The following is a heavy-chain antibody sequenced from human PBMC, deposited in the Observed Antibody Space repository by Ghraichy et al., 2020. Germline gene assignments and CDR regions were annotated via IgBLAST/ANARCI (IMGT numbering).Heavy chain of an antibody. D-gene: IGHD2-2*01. CDR2: IWYDGSNK. CDR3: ARETCSSTSCLTAHYYYYGMDV. J-gene: IGHJ6*02. V-gene: IGHV3-33*01. CDR1: GFTFSSYG. Sequence: GESLNISCAASGFTFSSYGMHWVRQAPGKGLEWVAVIWYDGSNKYYADSVKGRFTISRDNSKNTLYLQMNSLRAEDTAVYYCARETCSSTSCLTAHYYYYGMDVWGQGTTVTVSS.